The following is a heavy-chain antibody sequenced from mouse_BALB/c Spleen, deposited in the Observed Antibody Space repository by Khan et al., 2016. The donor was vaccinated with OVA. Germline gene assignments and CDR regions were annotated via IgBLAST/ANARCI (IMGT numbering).Heavy chain of an antibody. CDR2: IWAGGST. CDR3: ARNREPDYFDY. CDR1: GFSLTSHG. V-gene: IGHV2-9*02. Sequence: QVQLKQSGPGLVAPSQSLSITCTVSGFSLTSHGVHWVRQPPGKGLEWLGVIWAGGSTNYNSALMSRLSISTDSSKSQVFLKVNSLQTDDTAIYYCARNREPDYFDYWGQGTTLIVSS. J-gene: IGHJ2*01.